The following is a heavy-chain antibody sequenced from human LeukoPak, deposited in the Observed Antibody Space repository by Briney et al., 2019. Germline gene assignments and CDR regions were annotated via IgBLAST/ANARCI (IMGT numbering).Heavy chain of an antibody. CDR2: IDWDDDK. V-gene: IGHV2-70*01. Sequence: SWIRQPPGKALEWLALIDWDDDKYYSTSLKTRLTISKDTSKNQVVLTMTNMDPVDTATYYCARSRSGYYLNFSSCGQGTLVTVSS. CDR3: ARSRSGYYLNFSS. J-gene: IGHJ5*02. D-gene: IGHD3-22*01.